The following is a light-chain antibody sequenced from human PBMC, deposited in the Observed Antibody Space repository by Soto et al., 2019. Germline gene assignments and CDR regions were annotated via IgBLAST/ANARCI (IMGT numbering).Light chain of an antibody. CDR2: AAS. V-gene: IGKV1-39*01. J-gene: IGKJ1*01. Sequence: DIQMTQSPSSLSASVGDRVTITCRPSQSISSYLNWYQQKPGKAPKLLIYAASSLQSGVPSRFSGSGSGTDFTLTISSLQPEDFATYYCQQSYSTPTFGQGTKVEIK. CDR1: QSISSY. CDR3: QQSYSTPT.